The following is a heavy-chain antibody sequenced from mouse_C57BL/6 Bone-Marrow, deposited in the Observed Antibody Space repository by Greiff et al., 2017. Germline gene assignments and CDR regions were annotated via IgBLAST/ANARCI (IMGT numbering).Heavy chain of an antibody. CDR2: IYPRSGNT. Sequence: QVQLQQSGAELARPGASVKLSCKASGYTFTSYGISWVKQRTGQGLEWIGEIYPRSGNTYYNEKFKGKATLTADKSSSTAYMGLRSLTSEDSAVYFCARNFRFAYWGQGTLVTVSA. CDR3: ARNFRFAY. V-gene: IGHV1-81*01. J-gene: IGHJ3*01. CDR1: GYTFTSYG.